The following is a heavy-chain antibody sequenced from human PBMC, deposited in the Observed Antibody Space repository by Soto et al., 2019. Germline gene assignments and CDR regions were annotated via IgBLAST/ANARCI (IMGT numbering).Heavy chain of an antibody. CDR2: ISTNGGST. D-gene: IGHD3-22*01. V-gene: IGHV3-64D*06. CDR3: VKGEYYYDSPGCVPLDP. CDR1: GFSFSSYA. J-gene: IGHJ5*02. Sequence: GGSLRLSCAASGFSFSSYAMNWVRQSPGKGLKYVSSISTNGGSTYYADSVKGRFTISRDNSKNTQYLQMSSLRADDTAVYYCVKGEYYYDSPGCVPLDPWGHGTLVTVSS.